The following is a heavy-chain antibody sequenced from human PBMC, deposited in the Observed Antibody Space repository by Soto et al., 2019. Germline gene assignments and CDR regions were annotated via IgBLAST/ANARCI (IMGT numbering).Heavy chain of an antibody. CDR2: ISSSGRTT. Sequence: GGSLRLSCAASGFTFSSYEMNWVRQAPGKGLEWVSYISSSGRTTYYADSVKGRFTISRDNAKNSLSLQMNSLRADDTAVYYCARDRDELVGIFPYYYGMDVWGQGTTVTVSS. V-gene: IGHV3-48*03. CDR1: GFTFSSYE. J-gene: IGHJ6*02. CDR3: ARDRDELVGIFPYYYGMDV. D-gene: IGHD2-21*01.